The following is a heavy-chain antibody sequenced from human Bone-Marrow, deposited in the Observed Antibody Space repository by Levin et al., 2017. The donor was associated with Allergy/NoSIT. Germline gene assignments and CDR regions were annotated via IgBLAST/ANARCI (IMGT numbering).Heavy chain of an antibody. Sequence: PSETLSLTCTVSGGSINSGAYYWTWIRQVDGKGLEWIGRIYGGGSTNYNPSLVSRVTISADTSKNQLSLKLISVTAADTAVYYCARGVSNNWYGDWLDPWGQGTLVTVSS. CDR1: GGSINSGAYY. V-gene: IGHV4-61*02. J-gene: IGHJ5*02. CDR2: IYGGGST. D-gene: IGHD1-20*01. CDR3: ARGVSNNWYGDWLDP.